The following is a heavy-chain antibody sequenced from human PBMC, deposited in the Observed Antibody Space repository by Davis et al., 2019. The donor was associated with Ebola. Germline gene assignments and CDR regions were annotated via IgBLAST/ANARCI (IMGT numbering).Heavy chain of an antibody. J-gene: IGHJ5*02. CDR2: IIPIFGTA. D-gene: IGHD4-11*01. Sequence: SVKVSCKASGGTFSSYAISWVRQAPGQGLEWMGGIIPIFGTANYAQKFQGRVTITADESTSTAYMELSSLRSEDTAVYYCARSHDYSGGGGRFDPWGQGTLVTVSS. V-gene: IGHV1-69*13. CDR1: GGTFSSYA. CDR3: ARSHDYSGGGGRFDP.